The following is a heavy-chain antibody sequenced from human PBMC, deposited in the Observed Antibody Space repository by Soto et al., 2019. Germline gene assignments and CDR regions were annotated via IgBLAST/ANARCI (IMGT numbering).Heavy chain of an antibody. J-gene: IGHJ6*02. V-gene: IGHV3-23*01. CDR3: ARHGGGDIVVVPAAMGFYYYYGMDV. D-gene: IGHD2-2*01. Sequence: PGGSLRLSCAVFGFTFSSHAMSWVRQAPGKGLECVSSITGSGDSTYYADSVKGQVTISADKSISTAYLQWSSLKASDTAMYYCARHGGGDIVVVPAAMGFYYYYGMDVWGQGTTVTVS. CDR1: GFTFSSHA. CDR2: ITGSGDST.